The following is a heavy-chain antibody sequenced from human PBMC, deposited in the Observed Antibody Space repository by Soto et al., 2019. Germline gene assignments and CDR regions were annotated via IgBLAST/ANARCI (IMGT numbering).Heavy chain of an antibody. CDR1: GGSFSGYY. D-gene: IGHD3-10*01. CDR3: ARGSPIKPYTQVRGVIPRSRKFDY. CDR2: INHSGST. V-gene: IGHV4-34*01. J-gene: IGHJ4*02. Sequence: SETLSLTCAVYGGSFSGYYWSWIRQPPGKGLEWIGEINHSGSTNYNPSLKSRVTISVDTSKNQFSLKLSSVTAADTAVYYCARGSPIKPYTQVRGVIPRSRKFDYWGQGTLVTVSS.